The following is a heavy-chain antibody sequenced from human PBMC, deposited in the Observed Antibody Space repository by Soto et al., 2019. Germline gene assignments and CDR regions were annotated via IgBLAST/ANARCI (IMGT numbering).Heavy chain of an antibody. CDR1: GGSISSYY. CDR2: IYYSGST. Sequence: SETLSLTCTVSGGSISSYYWSWIRQPPGKGLEWIGYIYYSGSTNYNPSLKSRVTISVDTSKNQFSLKLSSVTAADTAVYYCARVHGDYSAFDLWGQGTRVTVPS. V-gene: IGHV4-59*01. CDR3: ARVHGDYSAFDL. D-gene: IGHD4-17*01. J-gene: IGHJ3*01.